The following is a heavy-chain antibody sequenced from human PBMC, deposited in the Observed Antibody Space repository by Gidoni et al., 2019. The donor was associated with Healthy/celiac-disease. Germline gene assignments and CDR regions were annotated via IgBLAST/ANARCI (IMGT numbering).Heavy chain of an antibody. J-gene: IGHJ4*02. CDR1: GFTFRSYA. V-gene: IGHV3-23*01. CDR3: AKDASFRYDILTGYYNY. Sequence: EVQLLESGGGLVQPGGSLRLSCAASGFTFRSYAMSWVRPAPGKGLEWVSAISGSGGSTYYPDSVKGRFTISRDNSKNTLYLQMNSLRAEDTAVYYCAKDASFRYDILTGYYNYWGQGTLVTVSS. CDR2: ISGSGGST. D-gene: IGHD3-9*01.